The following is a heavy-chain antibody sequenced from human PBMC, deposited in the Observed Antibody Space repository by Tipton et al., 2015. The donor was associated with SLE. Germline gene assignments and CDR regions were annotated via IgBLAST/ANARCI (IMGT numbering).Heavy chain of an antibody. D-gene: IGHD2-15*01. CDR3: ARDKCSGGSCYSPY. J-gene: IGHJ4*02. CDR1: GFTFGDYA. Sequence: SLRLSCTASGFTFGDYAMSWVRQAPGKGLEWVGFIRSKAYGGTTEYAASVKGRFTISRDDSKSIAYLQMNSLKTEDTAVYYCARDKCSGGSCYSPYWGQGTLVTVSS. V-gene: IGHV3-49*04. CDR2: IRSKAYGGTT.